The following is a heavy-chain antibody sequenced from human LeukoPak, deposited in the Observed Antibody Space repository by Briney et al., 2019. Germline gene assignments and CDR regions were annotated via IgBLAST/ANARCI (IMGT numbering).Heavy chain of an antibody. CDR2: INPNSGGT. J-gene: IGHJ4*02. CDR1: GYTFTGYY. D-gene: IGHD2-2*01. Sequence: GAAVKVSCKASGYTFTGYYMYWVRQAPGQGLEWMGWINPNSGGTNYAQKFQGRVTMTRDTSISTAYMELSRLRSDDTAVYYCARDLSRWGPAWHCSSTSCYPGTFDYWGQGTLVTVSS. V-gene: IGHV1-2*02. CDR3: ARDLSRWGPAWHCSSTSCYPGTFDY.